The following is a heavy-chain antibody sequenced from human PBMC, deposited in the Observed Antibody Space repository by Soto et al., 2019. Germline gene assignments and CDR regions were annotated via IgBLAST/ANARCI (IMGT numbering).Heavy chain of an antibody. D-gene: IGHD2-2*01. CDR3: AREVVPAADEDYYYGMDV. CDR1: GFTFSSYS. V-gene: IGHV3-48*02. J-gene: IGHJ6*02. Sequence: GGSLRLSCAASGFTFSSYSMNWVRQAPGKGLEWVSYISSSSSTIYYADSVKGRFTISRDNAKNSLYLQMNSLRDEDTAVYYCAREVVPAADEDYYYGMDVWGQGTTVTVSS. CDR2: ISSSSSTI.